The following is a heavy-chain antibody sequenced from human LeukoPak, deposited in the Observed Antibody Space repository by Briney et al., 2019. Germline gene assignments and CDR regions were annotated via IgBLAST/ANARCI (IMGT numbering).Heavy chain of an antibody. Sequence: PGGSLRLSCAASGFTFSSYWMSWVRQAPGKGLEWVANIKKDGSEKYYVDSVKGRFTISRDNSKNTLYLQMNGLRAEDTAVYYCAKVPVRGIAVATDLLFDYWGQGTLVTVSS. CDR1: GFTFSSYW. J-gene: IGHJ4*02. CDR2: IKKDGSEK. V-gene: IGHV3-7*01. CDR3: AKVPVRGIAVATDLLFDY. D-gene: IGHD6-19*01.